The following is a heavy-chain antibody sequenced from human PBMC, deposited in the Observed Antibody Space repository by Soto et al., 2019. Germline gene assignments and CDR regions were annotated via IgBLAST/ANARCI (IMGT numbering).Heavy chain of an antibody. V-gene: IGHV3-30*18. Sequence: QVQLVESGGGVVQPGRSLRLSCAASGFTFSSYGMHWVRQAPGKGLEWVAVISYDGSNKYYADSVKGRFTISRDNSKNTLYLQMNSLRAEDTAVYYCAKVARAEVAGRYYYYYGMDVWGQGTTVTVSS. J-gene: IGHJ6*02. CDR1: GFTFSSYG. D-gene: IGHD6-19*01. CDR2: ISYDGSNK. CDR3: AKVARAEVAGRYYYYYGMDV.